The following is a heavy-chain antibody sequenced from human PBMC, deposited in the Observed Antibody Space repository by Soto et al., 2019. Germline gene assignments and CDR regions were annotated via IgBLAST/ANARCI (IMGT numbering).Heavy chain of an antibody. CDR3: ERDRRYNWNYGWFDP. D-gene: IGHD1-7*01. Sequence: QVQLVQSGAEVKKPGASVKVSCKASGYTFTSYGISWVRQAPGQGLEWMGWISPYNGNTNYAQNLQGRVTMTTDTSTSTAYLEIRSLRSDDTAVYSCERDRRYNWNYGWFDPWGQGTLVTVSS. V-gene: IGHV1-18*01. J-gene: IGHJ5*02. CDR2: ISPYNGNT. CDR1: GYTFTSYG.